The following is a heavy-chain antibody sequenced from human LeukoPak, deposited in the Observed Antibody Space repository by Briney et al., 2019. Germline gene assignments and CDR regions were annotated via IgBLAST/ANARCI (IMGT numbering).Heavy chain of an antibody. CDR2: ISASGDST. J-gene: IGHJ4*02. CDR1: GFTFSNYG. V-gene: IGHV3-23*01. CDR3: AKEAGAAGATWNIDS. D-gene: IGHD1/OR15-1a*01. Sequence: GGSLRLSCAVSGFTFSNYGMAWVRPVPGKGLEWVSAISASGDSTYYTDSVKGRFTNSRDNSKNTLYLQMSSLRAEDTAVYYCAKEAGAAGATWNIDSWGQGTLVSVSS.